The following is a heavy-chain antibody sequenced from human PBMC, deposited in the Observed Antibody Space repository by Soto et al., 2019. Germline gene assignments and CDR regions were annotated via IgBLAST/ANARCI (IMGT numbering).Heavy chain of an antibody. D-gene: IGHD3-9*01. V-gene: IGHV1-18*01. CDR1: GYTFTSYG. J-gene: IGHJ6*02. CDR2: ISAYNGNT. CDR3: ARELRGYYDILTGYYDRGYYYYGMDV. Sequence: ASVKVSCKASGYTFTSYGISWVRQAPGQGLEWKGWISAYNGNTNYAQKLQGWVTMTRDTSISTAYMELSRLRSDDTAVYYCARELRGYYDILTGYYDRGYYYYGMDVWGQGTTVTVSS.